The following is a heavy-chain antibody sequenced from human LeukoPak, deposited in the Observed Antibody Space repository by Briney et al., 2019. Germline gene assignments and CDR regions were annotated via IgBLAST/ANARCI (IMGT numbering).Heavy chain of an antibody. V-gene: IGHV4-30-2*01. Sequence: PSQTLSLTCAVSGGSISSGGYSWSWIRQPPGKGLEWIGYIYHSGSTYYNPSLKSRVTISVDRSKNQFSLKLSSVTAADTAVYYCARFCSGGSCPFDPWGQGTLVTVSS. CDR2: IYHSGST. D-gene: IGHD2-15*01. J-gene: IGHJ5*02. CDR1: GGSISSGGYS. CDR3: ARFCSGGSCPFDP.